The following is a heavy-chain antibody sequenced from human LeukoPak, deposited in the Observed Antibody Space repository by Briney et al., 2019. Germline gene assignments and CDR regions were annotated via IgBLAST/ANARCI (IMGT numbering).Heavy chain of an antibody. Sequence: PGGSLRLSCAASGFTFSSYSMNWVRQAPGKGLEWVSTINDNGAGTYYADSVKGRFTISRDNSYNTVSLQMNSLRDEDTGVYFCAKGLRTGVGPYMGYHYYMDVWGKGATVTVSS. D-gene: IGHD3-16*01. CDR1: GFTFSSYS. CDR2: INDNGAGT. J-gene: IGHJ6*03. V-gene: IGHV3-23*01. CDR3: AKGLRTGVGPYMGYHYYMDV.